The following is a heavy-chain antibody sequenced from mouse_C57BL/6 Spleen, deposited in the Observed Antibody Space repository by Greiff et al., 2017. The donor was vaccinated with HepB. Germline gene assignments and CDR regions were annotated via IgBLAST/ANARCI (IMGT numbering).Heavy chain of an antibody. D-gene: IGHD2-3*01. V-gene: IGHV5-4*01. J-gene: IGHJ2*01. CDR2: ISDGGSYT. CDR3: ARDRSDGYYFDY. CDR1: GFTFSSYA. Sequence: EVQRVESGGGLVKPGGSLKLSCAASGFTFSSYAMSWVRQTPEKRLEWVATISDGGSYTYYPDNVKGRFTISRDNAKNNLYLQMSHLKSEDTAMYYCARDRSDGYYFDYWGQGTTLTVSS.